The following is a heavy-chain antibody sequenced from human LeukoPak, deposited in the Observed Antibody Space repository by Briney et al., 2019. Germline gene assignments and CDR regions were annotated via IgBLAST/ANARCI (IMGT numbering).Heavy chain of an antibody. Sequence: GGSLRLSCAASGFTFSNAWMSWVRQAPGKGLEWVGRIKSKTDGGTTDYAAPVEGRFTISRDDSKNTLYLQMNSLKTEDTAVYYCTSNTGMVRGFAVDYWGQGTLVTVSS. CDR1: GFTFSNAW. CDR3: TSNTGMVRGFAVDY. J-gene: IGHJ4*02. V-gene: IGHV3-15*01. CDR2: IKSKTDGGTT. D-gene: IGHD3-10*01.